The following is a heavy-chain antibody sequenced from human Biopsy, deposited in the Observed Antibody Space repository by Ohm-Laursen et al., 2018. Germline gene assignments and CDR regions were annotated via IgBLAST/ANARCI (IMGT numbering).Heavy chain of an antibody. CDR3: ARIPIPIFSAALVYRHRRHLQGLDV. J-gene: IGHJ6*02. V-gene: IGHV2-70*16. Sequence: TQTLTLTCTLSGFSLNTRGMSVTWIRQPPGKALEWLARIDWDDAKFYSACLKSRLTISKGTSGNHVVLTLSDVDPVDTGTYYCARIPIPIFSAALVYRHRRHLQGLDVWGQGTTVIVSS. CDR2: IDWDDAK. D-gene: IGHD2-21*01. CDR1: GFSLNTRGMS.